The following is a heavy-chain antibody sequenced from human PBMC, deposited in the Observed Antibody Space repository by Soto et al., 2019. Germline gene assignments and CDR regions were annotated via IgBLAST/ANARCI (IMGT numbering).Heavy chain of an antibody. D-gene: IGHD2-15*01. CDR2: IWYDGSNK. V-gene: IGHV3-33*08. CDR3: ARDHTEYCSGGSCYWFDP. CDR1: GFTFRSYS. Sequence: GGSLRLSCAASGFTFRSYSRNWVRQAPGKGLEWVSVIWYDGSNKYYADSVKGRFTISRDNSKNTLYLQMNSLRAEDTAVYYCARDHTEYCSGGSCYWFDPWGQGTLVTVSS. J-gene: IGHJ5*02.